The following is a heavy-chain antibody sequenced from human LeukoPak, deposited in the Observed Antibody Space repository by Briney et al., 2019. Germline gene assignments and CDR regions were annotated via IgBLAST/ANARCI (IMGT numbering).Heavy chain of an antibody. J-gene: IGHJ6*02. V-gene: IGHV3-48*04. D-gene: IGHD6-19*01. CDR1: GFTFSSYS. CDR3: ATAYSSGWYYYGMDV. CDR2: ISSSGSTI. Sequence: GGSLRLSCAASGFTFSSYSMNWVRQAPGKGLEWVSYISSSGSTIYNADSVKGRFTISRDNAKNSLYLQMNSLRAEDTAVYYCATAYSSGWYYYGMDVWGQGTTVTVSS.